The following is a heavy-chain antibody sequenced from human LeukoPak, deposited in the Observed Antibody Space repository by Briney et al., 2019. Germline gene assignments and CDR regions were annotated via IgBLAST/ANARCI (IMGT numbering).Heavy chain of an antibody. J-gene: IGHJ4*02. V-gene: IGHV4-39*01. D-gene: IGHD5-18*01. CDR2: INYSGST. Sequence: PSETLSLTCTVSGGSMRSSTYYWGWIRQPPGKGLEWIGSINYSGSTYYNPSLKSRVTISVDTSKNQFSLKLRSVTASDTAVFYCARLTAMVTGELDFWGQGTLVTVSS. CDR1: GGSMRSSTYY. CDR3: ARLTAMVTGELDF.